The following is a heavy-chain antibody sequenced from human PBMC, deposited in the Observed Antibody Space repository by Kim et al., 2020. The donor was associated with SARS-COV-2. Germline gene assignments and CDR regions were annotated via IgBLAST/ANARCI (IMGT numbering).Heavy chain of an antibody. Sequence: GGSLRLSCAVSGLSVTANSMTWVRQAPGKGLEWVATIYSGGRTDHADSVSGRFTISRTTSDNTLYLQMNTLRRDDTAVYYCARTFPFGRYCSGNKCPDDYWGQGTQVTVSP. D-gene: IGHD2-15*01. V-gene: IGHV3-53*01. CDR1: GLSVTANS. J-gene: IGHJ4*02. CDR3: ARTFPFGRYCSGNKCPDDY. CDR2: IYSGGRT.